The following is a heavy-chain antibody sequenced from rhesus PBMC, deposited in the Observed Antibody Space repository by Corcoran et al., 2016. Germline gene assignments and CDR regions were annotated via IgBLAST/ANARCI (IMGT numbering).Heavy chain of an antibody. Sequence: EVQLVESGGGLVQPGGSLRLSCAASGFTFSDHYMYWVRQAPGKGLEWVGFIRSKAYGGTAEYAASVKGRFTISRDDSKSIAYLQMNSLKTEDTAVYYCTRGYYDRGFLYYFDYWGQGVLVTVSS. CDR2: IRSKAYGGTA. J-gene: IGHJ4*01. V-gene: IGHV3-184*01. D-gene: IGHD3-28*01. CDR3: TRGYYDRGFLYYFDY. CDR1: GFTFSDHY.